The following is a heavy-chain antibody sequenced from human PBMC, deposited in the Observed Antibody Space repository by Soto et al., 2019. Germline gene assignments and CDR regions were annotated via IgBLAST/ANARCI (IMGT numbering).Heavy chain of an antibody. J-gene: IGHJ6*02. D-gene: IGHD3-3*01. Sequence: ASVNVSCKASGYPFTSYPMHWVRKAPGQRLEWMGWINAGNGNTKYSQKFQGRVTITRDTSASTAYMELSSQRAEDTAVYYCARDRDFWTGYEYYYYAMDVWGQGTTVTVSS. CDR3: ARDRDFWTGYEYYYYAMDV. CDR1: GYPFTSYP. CDR2: INAGNGNT. V-gene: IGHV1-3*01.